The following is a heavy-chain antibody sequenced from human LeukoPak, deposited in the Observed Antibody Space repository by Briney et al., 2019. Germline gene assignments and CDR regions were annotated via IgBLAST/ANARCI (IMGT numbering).Heavy chain of an antibody. Sequence: ASVKVSCKASGFTFTSSAMQWVRQARGQRLEWIGWIVVGSGNTNYAQKFQERVTITGDMSTTTAYMELSSLRSEDTAVYYCAAGSYCSSISCPSHYWGQGTLVTVSS. CDR1: GFTFTSSA. CDR2: IVVGSGNT. D-gene: IGHD2-2*01. V-gene: IGHV1-58*02. J-gene: IGHJ4*02. CDR3: AAGSYCSSISCPSHY.